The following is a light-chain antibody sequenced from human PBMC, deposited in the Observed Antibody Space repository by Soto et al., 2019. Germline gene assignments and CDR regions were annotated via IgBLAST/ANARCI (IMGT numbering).Light chain of an antibody. CDR3: NSYTSLFTVRAV. V-gene: IGLV2-11*01. Sequence: QSALTQPRSVSGSPGQSITISCTGSSSDVGSYNYVSWYQQHPGQAPKFMIYDVNKRPSGVSHRFSGSKSGNTASLTISGLQADDEADYYCNSYTSLFTVRAVFGTGTQLTVL. CDR1: SSDVGSYNY. J-gene: IGLJ1*01. CDR2: DVN.